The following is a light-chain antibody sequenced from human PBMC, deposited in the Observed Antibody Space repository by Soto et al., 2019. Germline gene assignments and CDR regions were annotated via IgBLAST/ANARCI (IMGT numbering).Light chain of an antibody. CDR1: QSVSNSY. CDR2: GAS. Sequence: EIVLTQSPGTLSLSPGEGATLSCRASQSVSNSYLAWYQQKPGQAPRLLIYGASSRATGIPDRFSGSGSGTDFALTISRLEPEDFAVYHCQQYGGSPWTFGQGTKVDIK. J-gene: IGKJ1*01. V-gene: IGKV3-20*01. CDR3: QQYGGSPWT.